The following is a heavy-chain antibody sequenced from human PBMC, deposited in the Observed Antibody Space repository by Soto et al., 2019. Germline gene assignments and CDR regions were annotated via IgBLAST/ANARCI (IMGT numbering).Heavy chain of an antibody. D-gene: IGHD3-3*01. V-gene: IGHV4-59*01. Sequence: SETLSLTCTVSGGSISSYYWSWIRQPPGKGLEWIGYIYYSGSTNYNPSLKSRVTISVDTSKNQFSLKLSSVTAADTAVYYCAREATYYDFWSGYSWFDPWGQGTLVTVSS. CDR3: AREATYYDFWSGYSWFDP. J-gene: IGHJ5*02. CDR2: IYYSGST. CDR1: GGSISSYY.